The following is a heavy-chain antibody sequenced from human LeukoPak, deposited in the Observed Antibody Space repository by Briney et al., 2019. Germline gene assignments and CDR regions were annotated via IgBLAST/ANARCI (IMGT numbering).Heavy chain of an antibody. CDR1: GGSISSYY. V-gene: IGHV4-59*01. CDR2: IYYSGST. CDR3: AAAPPRGFFDL. Sequence: SETLSLTCTVSGGSISSYYWSWIRQPPGKGLEWIGYIYYSGSTNYNPSLKSRVTISVDTSKNQFSLKLSSVTAADTAVYYCAAAPPRGFFDLWGRGTLVTVSS. J-gene: IGHJ2*01.